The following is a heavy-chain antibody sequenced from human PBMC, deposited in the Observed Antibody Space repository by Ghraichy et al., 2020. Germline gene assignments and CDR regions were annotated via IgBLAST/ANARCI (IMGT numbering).Heavy chain of an antibody. CDR3: ARDFGYCSSTSCYAGLDY. V-gene: IGHV1-69*04. J-gene: IGHJ4*02. Sequence: SVKVSCKASGGTFSSYTISWVRQAPGQGLEWMGRIIPILGIANYAQKFQGRVTITADKSTSTAYMELSSLRSEDTAVYYCARDFGYCSSTSCYAGLDYWGQGTLVTVSS. CDR1: GGTFSSYT. CDR2: IIPILGIA. D-gene: IGHD2-2*03.